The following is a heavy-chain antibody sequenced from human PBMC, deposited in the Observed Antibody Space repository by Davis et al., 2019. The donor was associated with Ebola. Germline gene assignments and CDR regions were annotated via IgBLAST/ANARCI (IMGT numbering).Heavy chain of an antibody. CDR1: GDSVSISSGG. D-gene: IGHD3-16*01. CDR2: TYYNSKWYN. Sequence: PSETLSLTCAVSGDSVSISSGGYNWIRQSPSRGLEWLGRTYYNSKWYNDYAVYLKSRININPDTSTNQLSLQLNSVTPEDTAVYYCVRGWGRSGLDVWGQGTTVTVSS. V-gene: IGHV6-1*01. J-gene: IGHJ6*02. CDR3: VRGWGRSGLDV.